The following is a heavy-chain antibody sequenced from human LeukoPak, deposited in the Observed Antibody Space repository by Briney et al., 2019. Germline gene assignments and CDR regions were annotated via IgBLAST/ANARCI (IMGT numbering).Heavy chain of an antibody. D-gene: IGHD3-10*01. CDR2: IYYSGST. CDR3: ARGVSSGSDY. CDR1: GGSISSYY. J-gene: IGHJ4*02. Sequence: PSETLSLTGTVSGGSISSYYWSWIRQPPGKGLEWIGYIYYSGSTNYNPSLKSRVTISVGTSKNQFSLKLSSVTAADTAVYYCARGVSSGSDYWGQGTLVTVSS. V-gene: IGHV4-59*08.